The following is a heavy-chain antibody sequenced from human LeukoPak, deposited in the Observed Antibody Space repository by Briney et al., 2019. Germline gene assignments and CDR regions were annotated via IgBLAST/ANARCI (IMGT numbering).Heavy chain of an antibody. V-gene: IGHV3-7*01. J-gene: IGHJ3*02. Sequence: SGGSLRLSCAASGFTFSSYWMSWVRQAPGKGLEWVANIKQDGSEKYYVDSVKGRFTISRDDAKNSLYLQMNSLRAEDTAVYYCARDLGSSWYEGDHAFDIWGQGTMVTVSS. CDR2: IKQDGSEK. D-gene: IGHD6-13*01. CDR3: ARDLGSSWYEGDHAFDI. CDR1: GFTFSSYW.